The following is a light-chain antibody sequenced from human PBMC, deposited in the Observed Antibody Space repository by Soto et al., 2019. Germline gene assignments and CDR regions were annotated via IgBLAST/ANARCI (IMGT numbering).Light chain of an antibody. Sequence: QSALTQPASVSGSPGQSITISCTGTSNDVGSYNLVSWYQQHPGKAPKLMIYEDSKRPSGVSDRFSGSKSGNTASLTIFGLQTEDEADYYCFSYAGSSPLFGGGTKLTVL. V-gene: IGLV2-23*01. CDR3: FSYAGSSPL. CDR1: SNDVGSYNL. CDR2: EDS. J-gene: IGLJ2*01.